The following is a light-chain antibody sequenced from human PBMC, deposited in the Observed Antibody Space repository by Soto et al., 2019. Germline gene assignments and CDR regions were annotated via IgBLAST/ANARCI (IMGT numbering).Light chain of an antibody. J-gene: IGKJ5*01. CDR2: ADS. Sequence: EIVFTQSPATLSFSPGEAATPSCRASQSVSGYIGWYQQKPGQAPRLLIYADSNRATGIPARFSGSGSGTDFTLTISSLEPEDFSVYYCQQRYNWPITFGQGTRLEIK. CDR1: QSVSGY. V-gene: IGKV3-11*01. CDR3: QQRYNWPIT.